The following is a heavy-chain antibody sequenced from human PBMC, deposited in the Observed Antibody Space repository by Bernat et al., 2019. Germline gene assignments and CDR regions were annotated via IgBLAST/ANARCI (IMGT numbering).Heavy chain of an antibody. V-gene: IGHV3-7*03. D-gene: IGHD3-16*01. CDR2: IRTDGSDK. J-gene: IGHJ4*02. CDR1: GFRFRDYW. CDR3: ATIGGAYSRCDY. Sequence: EVQLVESGGGLVQPGGSLRLSCAASGFRFRDYWMGWVRQAPGKGLEWVANIRTDGSDKNYLESVKGRFTISRDNAKDSLYLQMDRVRAEDTAVYYCATIGGAYSRCDYWGQGTLVTVSS.